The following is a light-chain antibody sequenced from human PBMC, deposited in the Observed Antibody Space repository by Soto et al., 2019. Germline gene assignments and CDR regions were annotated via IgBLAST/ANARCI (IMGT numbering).Light chain of an antibody. CDR3: QQYDTYPVT. CDR2: GAS. CDR1: QNISTW. V-gene: IGKV1D-16*01. Sequence: DIQMTQSPSSLSASVGDRVTITCRASQNISTWLVWYQERPGKAPKSLIFGASSLERGVPSRFSGSGSGTDFTLTIIILQPEDFATYYCQQYDTYPVTFGGGTKVEI. J-gene: IGKJ4*01.